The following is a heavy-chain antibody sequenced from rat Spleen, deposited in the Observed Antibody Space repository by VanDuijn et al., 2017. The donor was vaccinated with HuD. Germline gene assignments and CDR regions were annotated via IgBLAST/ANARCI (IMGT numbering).Heavy chain of an antibody. D-gene: IGHD1-12*02. CDR2: INSAGST. CDR1: GYSITSSYT. J-gene: IGHJ2*01. CDR3: ARAYYDGSYYDY. Sequence: EVQLQESGPGPVKPSKSLSLTCSVTGYSITSSYTWNWIRKFPGNKLEWMGYINSAGSTNYNPSLKSRISITRDTSKNQFFLQVNSVTTEDTATYYCARAYYDGSYYDYWGQGVMVTVSS. V-gene: IGHV3-3*01.